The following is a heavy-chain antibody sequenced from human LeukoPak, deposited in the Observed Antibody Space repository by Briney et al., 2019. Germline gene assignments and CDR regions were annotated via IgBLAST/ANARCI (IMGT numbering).Heavy chain of an antibody. J-gene: IGHJ4*02. Sequence: ASVKVSYKASGYSFTNYYMHWVRQAPGQGLEWMGIINPSGGSTSYAQKFQGRVTMTRDMSTSTVYMELNSLRSEDTAVYYCARTQQLVLYYFNYWGQGTLVTVSS. CDR2: INPSGGST. D-gene: IGHD6-13*01. CDR1: GYSFTNYY. V-gene: IGHV1-46*01. CDR3: ARTQQLVLYYFNY.